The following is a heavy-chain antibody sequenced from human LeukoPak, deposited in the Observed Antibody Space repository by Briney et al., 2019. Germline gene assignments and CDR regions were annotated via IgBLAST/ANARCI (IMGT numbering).Heavy chain of an antibody. CDR2: ISSNGGGT. V-gene: IGHV3-64*01. CDR1: GFTFSSYA. J-gene: IGHJ4*02. D-gene: IGHD3-22*01. CDR3: ARVRYYDSSGLYYFDY. Sequence: PGGSLRLSCAASGFTFSSYAMHWVRQAPGKGLEYVSAISSNGGGTYYANSVKGRFTISRDNSKNTLYLQMGSLRAEDMAVYYCARVRYYDSSGLYYFDYWGQGTLVTVSS.